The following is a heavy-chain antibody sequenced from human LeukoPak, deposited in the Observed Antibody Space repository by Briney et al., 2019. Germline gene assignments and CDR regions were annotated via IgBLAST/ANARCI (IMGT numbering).Heavy chain of an antibody. V-gene: IGHV3-23*01. CDR3: AKVGSAAITYFDY. CDR2: ISGSGGST. Sequence: GGSLRLSCAASGFTFSTYAMSWVRQAPGKGLEWVSAISGSGGSTYYADSVKGRFTISRDNSKNTLYLQMNSLRAEDTAVYYCAKVGSAAITYFDYWGQGTLVTVSS. D-gene: IGHD2-2*01. J-gene: IGHJ4*02. CDR1: GFTFSTYA.